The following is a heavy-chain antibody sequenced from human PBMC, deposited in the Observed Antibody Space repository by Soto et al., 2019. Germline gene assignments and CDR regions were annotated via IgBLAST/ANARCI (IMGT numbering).Heavy chain of an antibody. J-gene: IGHJ4*02. CDR1: GYTFTIYG. CDR3: ARVDYYDRSGYYGY. Sequence: QVQLVQSGAEVKKPGASVKVSCKASGYTFTIYGISWVRQAPGRGLEWMGWISGYNGNTDYAQNLQDRVTLTTDASTSSVYMELRSLRSDDTAVYYCARVDYYDRSGYYGYWGQGTLITVSS. CDR2: ISGYNGNT. D-gene: IGHD3-22*01. V-gene: IGHV1-18*04.